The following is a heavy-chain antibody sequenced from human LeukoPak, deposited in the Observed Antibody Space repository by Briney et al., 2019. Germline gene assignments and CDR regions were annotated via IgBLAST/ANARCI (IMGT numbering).Heavy chain of an antibody. CDR3: ASKFPRPPGAFDI. Sequence: ASVKVSCKASGYTFTSYGINWVRQATGQGLEWMGWMNPNSGNTGYAQKFQGRVTMTRNTSISTAYMELSSLRSEDTAVYYCASKFPRPPGAFDIWGQGTMVTVSS. CDR1: GYTFTSYG. J-gene: IGHJ3*02. CDR2: MNPNSGNT. V-gene: IGHV1-8*01.